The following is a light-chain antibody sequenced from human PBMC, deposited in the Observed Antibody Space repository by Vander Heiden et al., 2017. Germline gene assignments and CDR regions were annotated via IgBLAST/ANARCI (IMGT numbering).Light chain of an antibody. Sequence: DIQMTQSPSTLSASAGDRVTNSCRNRQSISSCLALYQEEPGKAPKLLIYKASSLESGGPSRFSGSGSGTEFTLTISSLQPDDFATYYCQQYNSYSPWTFGQGTKVEIK. CDR1: QSISSC. CDR3: QQYNSYSPWT. J-gene: IGKJ1*01. CDR2: KAS. V-gene: IGKV1-5*03.